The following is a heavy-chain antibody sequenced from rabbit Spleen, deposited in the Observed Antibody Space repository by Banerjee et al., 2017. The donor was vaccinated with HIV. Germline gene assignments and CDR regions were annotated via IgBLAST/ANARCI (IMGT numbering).Heavy chain of an antibody. J-gene: IGHJ4*01. CDR2: IYTSSGVT. D-gene: IGHD1-1*01. CDR1: GFSFGSTYW. Sequence: QSLEESGGDLVKPGASLTLTCTASGFSFGSTYWICWVRQAPGKGLEWIACIYTSSGVTYYASWAKGRFTISKTSSTTVTLQMTSLTAADTATYFCARGVSYYDFACDLWGPGTLVTVS. V-gene: IGHV1S40*01. CDR3: ARGVSYYDFACDL.